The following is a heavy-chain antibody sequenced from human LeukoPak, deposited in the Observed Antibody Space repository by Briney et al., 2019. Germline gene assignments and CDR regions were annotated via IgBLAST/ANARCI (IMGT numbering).Heavy chain of an antibody. V-gene: IGHV4-59*08. D-gene: IGHD3-22*01. Sequence: SETLSLTCTVSGGSISSYYWSWIRQPPGKGLEWIGYIYYSGSTNYNPSLKSRVTISVDTSKNQFSLKLSSVTAADTAVYYCASWETYYYDSSGYFWAAFDIWGQGTMVTVSS. CDR3: ASWETYYYDSSGYFWAAFDI. CDR1: GGSISSYY. J-gene: IGHJ3*02. CDR2: IYYSGST.